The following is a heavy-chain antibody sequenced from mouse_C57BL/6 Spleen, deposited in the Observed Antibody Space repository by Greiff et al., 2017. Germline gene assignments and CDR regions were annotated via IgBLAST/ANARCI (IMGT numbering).Heavy chain of an antibody. CDR3: TYYGSSYGFAY. D-gene: IGHD1-1*01. J-gene: IGHJ3*01. CDR1: GYTFTSYW. V-gene: IGHV1-5*01. Sequence: VQLQQSGTVLARPGASVKMSCKTSGYTFTSYWMHWVKQRPGQGLEWIGAIYPGNSDTSYNQKFKGKAKLTAVTSARTAYMELGMLTNEDSAVYYCTYYGSSYGFAYWGQGTLVTVSA. CDR2: IYPGNSDT.